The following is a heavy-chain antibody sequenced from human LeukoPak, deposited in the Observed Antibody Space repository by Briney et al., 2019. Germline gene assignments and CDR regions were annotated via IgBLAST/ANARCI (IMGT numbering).Heavy chain of an antibody. CDR2: ISGGGDYT. J-gene: IGHJ4*02. Sequence: PGGSLRLSCAASGFTFNSHTMTWVRQAPGKGLEWVSGISGGGDYTYYADSVKGRLTISRDNSKKTVYLQMNSLRAEDTAVYYCARVAAAGVWGQGTLVTVSS. CDR1: GFTFNSHT. V-gene: IGHV3-23*01. D-gene: IGHD6-13*01. CDR3: ARVAAAGV.